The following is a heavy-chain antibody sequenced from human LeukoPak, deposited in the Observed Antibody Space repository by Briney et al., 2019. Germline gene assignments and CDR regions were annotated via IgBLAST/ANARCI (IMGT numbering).Heavy chain of an antibody. Sequence: GASVKVSFKASGYTLTVHYMHWVRQAPGQGLEWMGWINPNNGGTNYAQKFQGRVTMTRDTSISTAYMELSRLRSDDTAVYYCARDSSGRFLDYWGQGTLVTVSS. J-gene: IGHJ4*02. CDR3: ARDSSGRFLDY. V-gene: IGHV1-2*02. CDR2: INPNNGGT. D-gene: IGHD1-26*01. CDR1: GYTLTVHY.